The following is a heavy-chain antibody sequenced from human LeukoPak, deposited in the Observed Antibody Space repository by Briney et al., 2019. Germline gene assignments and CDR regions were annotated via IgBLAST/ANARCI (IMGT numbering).Heavy chain of an antibody. J-gene: IGHJ4*02. Sequence: PGGSLRLSCADSGFTFNSYEMNWVRQAPGKGREWVSYISSSGSTIYYADSVKGRFTISRDNAKSSLYLQMNRLRAEGTAVYYCARVGAPYSSSWDFDYWGQGTLVTVSS. CDR3: ARVGAPYSSSWDFDY. D-gene: IGHD6-13*01. V-gene: IGHV3-48*03. CDR1: GFTFNSYE. CDR2: ISSSGSTI.